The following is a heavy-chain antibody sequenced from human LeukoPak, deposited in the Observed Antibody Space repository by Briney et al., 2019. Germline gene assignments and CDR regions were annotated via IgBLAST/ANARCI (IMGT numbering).Heavy chain of an antibody. CDR3: ARVTPLYSSSLTY. J-gene: IGHJ4*02. CDR2: INPSGGST. CDR1: GYTFTSYY. D-gene: IGHD6-13*01. Sequence: ASVKVSCKASGYTFTSYYMHWVRQAPGRGLEWMGIINPSGGSTSYAQKFQGRVTMTRDMSTSTVYMELSSLRSDDTAVYYCARVTPLYSSSLTYWGQGTLVTVSS. V-gene: IGHV1-46*01.